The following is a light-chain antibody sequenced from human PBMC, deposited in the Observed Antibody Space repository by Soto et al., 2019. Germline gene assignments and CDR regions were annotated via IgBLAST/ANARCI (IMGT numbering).Light chain of an antibody. CDR2: GAS. V-gene: IGKV3D-15*01. Sequence: EIMMTQSPATLSVSPGERATLSCRASQSVGSNLAWYQQKPGQAPGLLIYGASTRATGVPARFSGSGSETEFTLSISSLQSEDFAIYYCQQYNNWPITFGQGTRLEI. CDR1: QSVGSN. J-gene: IGKJ5*01. CDR3: QQYNNWPIT.